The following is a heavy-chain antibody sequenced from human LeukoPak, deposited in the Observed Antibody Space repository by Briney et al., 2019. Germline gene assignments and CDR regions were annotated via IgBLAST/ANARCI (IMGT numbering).Heavy chain of an antibody. J-gene: IGHJ5*02. D-gene: IGHD3-3*01. CDR2: INHSGST. Sequence: PSETLSLTCAVYGGSFSGYYWSWIRQPPGKGLEWIGEINHSGSTNYNPSLKSRVTISVDTSKNQFSLKPSSVTAADTAVYYCARGWELRFLEWLLNWFDPWGQGTLVTVSS. V-gene: IGHV4-34*01. CDR3: ARGWELRFLEWLLNWFDP. CDR1: GGSFSGYY.